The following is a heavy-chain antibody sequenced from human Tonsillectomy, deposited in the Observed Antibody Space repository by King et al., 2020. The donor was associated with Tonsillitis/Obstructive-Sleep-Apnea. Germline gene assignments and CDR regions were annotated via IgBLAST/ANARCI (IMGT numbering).Heavy chain of an antibody. V-gene: IGHV3-30*04. CDR2: ISNDGDGSDK. Sequence: VQLVESGGGVVQPGRSLRLSCAASGFTFSNYAMHWVRQAPGKGLEWVAVISNDGDGSDKYYADSVKGRFTISRDNSKNTLYLQMNSLRAEDTAVYYCARDLGYSSGWYYNYYYGMDVWGQGTTVTVSS. CDR3: ARDLGYSSGWYYNYYYGMDV. D-gene: IGHD6-19*01. J-gene: IGHJ6*02. CDR1: GFTFSNYA.